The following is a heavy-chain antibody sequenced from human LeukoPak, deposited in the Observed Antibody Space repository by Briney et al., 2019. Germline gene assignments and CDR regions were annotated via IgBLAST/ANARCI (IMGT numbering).Heavy chain of an antibody. CDR1: GFTFSSYW. V-gene: IGHV3-74*01. J-gene: IGHJ6*02. D-gene: IGHD2-2*01. Sequence: PGGSLRLSCAASGFTFSSYWMHWVRQAPGKGLVWVSRINSDGSSTSYADSVKGRFTISRDNAKNTLYLQMNSLRAEDTAVYYCARDIVVVPAADLYYYYYGMDVWGQGTTVTVSS. CDR3: ARDIVVVPAADLYYYYYGMDV. CDR2: INSDGSST.